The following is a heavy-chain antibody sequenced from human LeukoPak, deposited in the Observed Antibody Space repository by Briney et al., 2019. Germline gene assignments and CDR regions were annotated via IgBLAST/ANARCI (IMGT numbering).Heavy chain of an antibody. CDR1: GYTFTSYG. D-gene: IGHD5-12*01. CDR2: ISAYNGNT. V-gene: IGHV1-18*01. CDR3: ARDRNSGYEPTHFDY. J-gene: IGHJ4*02. Sequence: ASVKVCCKASGYTFTSYGISWVRQAPGQGLEWMGWISAYNGNTNYAQKLQGRVTMTTDTSTSTAYMELRSLRSDDTAVYYCARDRNSGYEPTHFDYWGQGTLVTVSS.